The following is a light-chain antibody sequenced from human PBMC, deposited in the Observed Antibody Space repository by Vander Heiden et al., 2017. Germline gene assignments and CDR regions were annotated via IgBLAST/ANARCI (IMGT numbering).Light chain of an antibody. CDR1: QDISNY. Sequence: PLSLSASVGDRVTITCQASQDISNYLNWYQQKPGKAPKLLIYDASNLETGVPSRFSGSGSGTDFTFTISSLQPEDIATYYCQQYDNLLFTFGPGTKVDIK. CDR3: QQYDNLLFT. CDR2: DAS. V-gene: IGKV1-33*01. J-gene: IGKJ3*01.